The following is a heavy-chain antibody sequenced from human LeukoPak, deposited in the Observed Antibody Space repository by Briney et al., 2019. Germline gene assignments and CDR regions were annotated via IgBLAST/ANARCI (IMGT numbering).Heavy chain of an antibody. CDR3: AKDRAMITFGGVNS. V-gene: IGHV3-23*01. CDR2: ITGSGGST. D-gene: IGHD3-16*01. J-gene: IGHJ4*02. Sequence: GGSLRLSCAASGFTVSSNYMSWVRQAPGKGLEWVAGITGSGGSTFHADSVKGRFTISRDNSKKTLYLQMNSLRAEDTAVYFCAKDRAMITFGGVNSWGQGTLVTVSS. CDR1: GFTVSSNY.